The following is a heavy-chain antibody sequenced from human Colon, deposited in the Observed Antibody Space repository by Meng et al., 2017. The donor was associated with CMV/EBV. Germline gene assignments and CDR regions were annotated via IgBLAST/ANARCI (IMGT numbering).Heavy chain of an antibody. CDR1: GFTFSSYS. CDR3: ARGWPPDY. Sequence: GGSLRLSCSTSGFTFSSYSLNWVRQAPGKGLEWVSSITHTSDTYYADSLKGRFTLSRDNAQNSVYLHMGSLTAEDTAIYYCARGWPPDYWGQGTLVTVSS. CDR2: ITHTSDT. D-gene: IGHD6-13*01. J-gene: IGHJ4*02. V-gene: IGHV3-21*06.